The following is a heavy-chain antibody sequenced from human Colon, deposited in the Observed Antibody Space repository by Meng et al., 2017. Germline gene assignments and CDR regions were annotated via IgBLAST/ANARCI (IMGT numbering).Heavy chain of an antibody. D-gene: IGHD6-19*01. Sequence: QPQLQESGPGLVKPSETLSLTCTVSGGSISNYFWSWIRQPPGKGLEWIGYIHYSGSTNYNPSLTSRVTISTDPSKNQFSLRLSSVSAADTAVYYCVRSSGWVRTGFDPWGQGTLVTVSS. CDR3: VRSSGWVRTGFDP. CDR1: GGSISNYF. CDR2: IHYSGST. V-gene: IGHV4-59*08. J-gene: IGHJ5*02.